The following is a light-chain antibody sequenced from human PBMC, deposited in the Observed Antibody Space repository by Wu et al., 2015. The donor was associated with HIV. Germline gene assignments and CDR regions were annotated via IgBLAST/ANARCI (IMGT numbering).Light chain of an antibody. V-gene: IGKV1-39*01. CDR3: QQSYATPYT. J-gene: IGKJ2*01. CDR2: AAS. Sequence: DIQMTQSPSSLSASVGDRVTITCRASQSISSYLNWYQKKPGKAPKLLIYAASNLQSGVPSRFSGSGSGTDATLTISSLKPEDFATHYCQQSYATPYTFGQGTKVENK. CDR1: QSISSY.